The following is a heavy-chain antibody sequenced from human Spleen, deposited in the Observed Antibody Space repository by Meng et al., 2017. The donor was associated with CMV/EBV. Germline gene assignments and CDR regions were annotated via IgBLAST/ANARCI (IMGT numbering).Heavy chain of an antibody. J-gene: IGHJ4*02. CDR3: AREWAGSSFDY. V-gene: IGHV4-61*01. CDR1: WCSVNSPNYY. D-gene: IGHD6-19*01. CDR2: IYYSGST. Sequence: GSVPWCSVNSPNYYWSWTRQPPGKGLEWIGYIYYSGSTRYNPSLNSRLTISMDKSKNQFSLNLYSLTAADTALYYCAREWAGSSFDYWGQGALVTVSS.